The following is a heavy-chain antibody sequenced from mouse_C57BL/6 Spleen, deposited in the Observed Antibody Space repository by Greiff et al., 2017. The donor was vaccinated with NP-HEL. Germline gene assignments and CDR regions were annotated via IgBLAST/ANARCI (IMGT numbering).Heavy chain of an antibody. D-gene: IGHD1-1*01. Sequence: EVQVVESEGGLVQPGSSMKLSCTASGFTFSDYYMAWVRQVPEKGLEWVANINYDGSSTYYLDSLKSRFIISRDNAKNILYLQMSSLKSEDTVTYYCARDRDYDSGFDYWGKGTTLTVSS. CDR3: ARDRDYDSGFDY. CDR2: INYDGSST. V-gene: IGHV5-16*01. J-gene: IGHJ2*01. CDR1: GFTFSDYY.